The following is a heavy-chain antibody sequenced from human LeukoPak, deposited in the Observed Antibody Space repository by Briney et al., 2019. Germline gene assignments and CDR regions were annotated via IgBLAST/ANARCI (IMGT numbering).Heavy chain of an antibody. D-gene: IGHD4-17*01. CDR1: GYTFTGYY. CDR2: INPNSGGT. CDR3: ARSAATVTTNRAYNWFDP. J-gene: IGHJ5*02. Sequence: RASVKVSCKASGYTFTGYYMYWVRQAPGQGLEWMGWINPNSGGTNYAQKFQGRVTMTRDTSISTAYMELSRLRSDDTAVYYCARSAATVTTNRAYNWFDPWGQGTLVTVSS. V-gene: IGHV1-2*02.